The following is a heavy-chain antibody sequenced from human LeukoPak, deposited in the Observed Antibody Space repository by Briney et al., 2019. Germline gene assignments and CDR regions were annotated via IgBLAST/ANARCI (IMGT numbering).Heavy chain of an antibody. Sequence: PGGSLRLSCAASGFTFSSHSMNWVRQAPGKGLEWVSSISSSSSYIYYADSVKGRFTISRDNAKNSLYLQMNSLRAEDTAVYYCASGENDILTGLSSYWGQGTLVTVSS. CDR1: GFTFSSHS. CDR2: ISSSSSYI. CDR3: ASGENDILTGLSSY. V-gene: IGHV3-21*01. J-gene: IGHJ4*02. D-gene: IGHD3-9*01.